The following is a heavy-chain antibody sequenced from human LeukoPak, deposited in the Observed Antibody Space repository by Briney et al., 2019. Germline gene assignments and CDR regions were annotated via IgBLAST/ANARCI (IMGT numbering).Heavy chain of an antibody. CDR2: IKQDGSEK. Sequence: GGSLRLSCAASGFTFSSYWMSWVRQAPGKGLEWVANIKQDGSEKYYVDSVKGRFTISRDNAKNSLYLQMNSLRAEDTALYYCAKEAGLWLYYFDYWGQGTLVTVSS. J-gene: IGHJ4*02. D-gene: IGHD5-18*01. CDR3: AKEAGLWLYYFDY. V-gene: IGHV3-7*03. CDR1: GFTFSSYW.